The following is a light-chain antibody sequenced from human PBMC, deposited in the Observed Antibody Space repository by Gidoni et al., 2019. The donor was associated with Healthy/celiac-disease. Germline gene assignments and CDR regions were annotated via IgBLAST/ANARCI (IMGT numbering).Light chain of an antibody. Sequence: QSVLTQPHPPSGTPGQRVTITCSGSSSNIGSSTVNWYQQLPGAAPKLLIYSNNQRPSGGPDRFSGSKTGTSASLAISGLQSEDEADYYCAAWDDGLNGPVFGGGTKLTVL. J-gene: IGLJ2*01. V-gene: IGLV1-44*01. CDR1: SSNIGSST. CDR3: AAWDDGLNGPV. CDR2: SNN.